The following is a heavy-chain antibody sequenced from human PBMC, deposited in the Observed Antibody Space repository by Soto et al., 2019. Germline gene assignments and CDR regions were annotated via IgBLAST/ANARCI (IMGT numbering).Heavy chain of an antibody. CDR1: GFTFSDSA. J-gene: IGHJ5*02. Sequence: GGSLRLSCAASGFTFSDSAMYWVRQAPGKGLEWVGRVASSPEGYGTTYGASVKGRFTISRDDSQNTAHLQMNSLKAEDTAIYYCNKFSGSSSAPAALGPGTLVTVSS. CDR3: NKFSGSSSAPAA. V-gene: IGHV3-73*01. D-gene: IGHD1-26*01. CDR2: VASSPEGYGT.